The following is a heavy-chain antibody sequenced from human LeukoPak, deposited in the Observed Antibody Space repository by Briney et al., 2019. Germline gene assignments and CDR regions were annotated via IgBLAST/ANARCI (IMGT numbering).Heavy chain of an antibody. CDR1: GFTFDDYA. CDR3: AKDYMTTVTTGAFDI. Sequence: PGGSLRLSCAASGFTFDDYATHWVRQAPGKGLEWVSGISWNSGSIGYADSVKGRFTISRDNAKNSLYLQMNSLRAEDTALYYCAKDYMTTVTTGAFDIWGQGTMVTVSS. CDR2: ISWNSGSI. D-gene: IGHD4-17*01. J-gene: IGHJ3*02. V-gene: IGHV3-9*01.